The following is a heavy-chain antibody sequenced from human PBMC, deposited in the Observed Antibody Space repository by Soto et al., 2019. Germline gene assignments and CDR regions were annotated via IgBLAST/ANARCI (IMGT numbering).Heavy chain of an antibody. J-gene: IGHJ5*02. Sequence: QITLKESGPTLVKPTQTLTLTCTFSGFSLSTSGVGVGWIRQPPGKALEWLALIYWDDVQRYSPSLKSRLSITQDTSKNQVVLTMTNMDPVDTATYYFAHRRIVGTSNWFDPWGQGTLVTVSS. CDR3: AHRRIVGTSNWFDP. D-gene: IGHD2-21*01. CDR2: IYWDDVQ. V-gene: IGHV2-5*02. CDR1: GFSLSTSGVG.